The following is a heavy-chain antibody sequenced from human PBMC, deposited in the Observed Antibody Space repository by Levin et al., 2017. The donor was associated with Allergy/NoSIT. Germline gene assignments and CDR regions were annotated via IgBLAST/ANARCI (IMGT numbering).Heavy chain of an antibody. CDR3: AKRFPNGDYFDF. CDR1: GFTFSSSA. V-gene: IGHV3-23*01. CDR2: ISGSGGST. J-gene: IGHJ4*02. Sequence: GESLKISCAASGFTFSSSAMSWVRQPPGKGLEWVSAISGSGGSTYYADSVKGRFTISRDYSKNPLYLRMNSLRAEDTAVYYCAKRFPNGDYFDFWDQGTLVTVSS. D-gene: IGHD4-17*01.